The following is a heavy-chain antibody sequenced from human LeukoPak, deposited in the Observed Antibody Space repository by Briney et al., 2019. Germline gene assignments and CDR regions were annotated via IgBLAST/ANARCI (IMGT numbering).Heavy chain of an antibody. D-gene: IGHD2-15*01. CDR2: IAYDGSSQ. CDR3: VKEGTPRSCTWYDS. CDR1: GFTFSTYG. Sequence: PGRSLRLSCAASGFTFSTYGMHWVRQAPGKELEWVAVIAYDGSSQFYADSVKGRFVISRDNSKNILFLQMNSLRGEDAAVYYCVKEGTPRSCTWYDSWGQGTLVTVSS. J-gene: IGHJ5*01. V-gene: IGHV3-30*18.